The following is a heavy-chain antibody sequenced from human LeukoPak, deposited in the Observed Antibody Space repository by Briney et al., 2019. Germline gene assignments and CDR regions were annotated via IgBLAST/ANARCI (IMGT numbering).Heavy chain of an antibody. J-gene: IGHJ4*02. CDR3: ARGRASSWYNYFDY. CDR2: IKQDGSEK. CDR1: GFTFGGYW. V-gene: IGHV3-7*04. Sequence: GRSLRLSCAASGFTFGGYWMNWVRQAPGRGLEWVANIKQDGSEKYYVDSVKGRFTISRDNAENSLYLQMNSLRDEDAAVYYCARGRASSWYNYFDYWGQGTLVTVSS. D-gene: IGHD6-13*01.